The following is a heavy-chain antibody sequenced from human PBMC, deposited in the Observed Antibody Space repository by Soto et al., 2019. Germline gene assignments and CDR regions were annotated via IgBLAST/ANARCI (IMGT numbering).Heavy chain of an antibody. V-gene: IGHV4-59*01. Sequence: SETLSLTCTVSGGSISSYYWSWIRQPPGKGLEWIGYIYYSGSTNYNPSLKSRVTISVDTSKNQFSLKLSSVTAADTAVYYCARGQYYYGSGSSYYFDYWGQGAMVTVYS. CDR3: ARGQYYYGSGSSYYFDY. D-gene: IGHD3-10*01. CDR1: GGSISSYY. J-gene: IGHJ4*02. CDR2: IYYSGST.